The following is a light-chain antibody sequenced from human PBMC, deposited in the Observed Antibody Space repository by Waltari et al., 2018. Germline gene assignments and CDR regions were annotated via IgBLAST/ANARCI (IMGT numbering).Light chain of an antibody. CDR1: SSAIGAYDY. CDR3: CSYAGSYTYV. CDR2: DVT. J-gene: IGLJ1*01. V-gene: IGLV2-11*01. Sequence: QSALTQPRSVSGSPGQSVTISCPGTSSAIGAYDYVSWYQQHPGKPPKRIIYDVTDRPSGVPDRFSGSKSGNTASLTISGLQAEDEADYYCCSYAGSYTYVFGTGTKVTVL.